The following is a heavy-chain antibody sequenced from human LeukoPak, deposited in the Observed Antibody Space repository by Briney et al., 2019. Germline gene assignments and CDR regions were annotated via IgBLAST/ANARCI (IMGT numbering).Heavy chain of an antibody. CDR2: INHSGST. CDR1: GGSFSVYY. CDR3: ARRSDRNASPLRS. Sequence: SETLSLTCAVYGGSFSVYYWSWIRQPPGKGLEWIGEINHSGSTNYNPSLKSRVTISVDTSKNQFSLKVSSVTAADTAIYYCARRSDRNASPLRSWGQGTLVTVSS. V-gene: IGHV4-34*01. D-gene: IGHD2-2*01. J-gene: IGHJ5*02.